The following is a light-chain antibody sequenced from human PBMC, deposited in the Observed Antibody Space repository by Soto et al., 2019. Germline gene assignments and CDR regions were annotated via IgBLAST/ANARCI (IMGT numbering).Light chain of an antibody. CDR2: GAS. CDR1: QSVSNN. CDR3: QQKNTCPIT. V-gene: IGKV3D-15*01. J-gene: IGKJ5*01. Sequence: EIVMTQSPATLSVSPGERATLSCRASQSVSNNLAWYQQKPGQAPRLLIYGASTRATGIPARFSGSGSGTDFTPTISSLKPEDFAFIYGQQKNTCPITFGQGTRLEFK.